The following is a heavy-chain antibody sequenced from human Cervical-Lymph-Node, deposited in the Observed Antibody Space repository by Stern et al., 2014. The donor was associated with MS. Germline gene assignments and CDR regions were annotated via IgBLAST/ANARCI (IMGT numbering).Heavy chain of an antibody. V-gene: IGHV3-9*01. CDR3: AKGAAAGPFDY. D-gene: IGHD6-13*01. CDR2: ISWNSGRL. Sequence: EVQLVESGGGLVQPGRSLRLSCAASGFTFDDYVMHWVRQAPGKGLEWVSAISWNSGRLGYADSVKGRFTISRDNAKNSLYLQMNSLRAEDTALYYCAKGAAAGPFDYWGQGTLVTVSS. CDR1: GFTFDDYV. J-gene: IGHJ4*02.